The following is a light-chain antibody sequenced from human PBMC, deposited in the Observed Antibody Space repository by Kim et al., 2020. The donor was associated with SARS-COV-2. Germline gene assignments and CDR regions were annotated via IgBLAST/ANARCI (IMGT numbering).Light chain of an antibody. J-gene: IGLJ2*01. CDR2: DNN. CDR1: SSNIGNNY. CDR3: GTWDSSLSAV. Sequence: PGHKVTISCSGSSSNIGNNYVSWYQQLPGTAPKLRIYDNNKRPSGIPDRFSGSKSGTSATLGITGLQTGDEADYYCGTWDSSLSAVFGGGTQLTVL. V-gene: IGLV1-51*01.